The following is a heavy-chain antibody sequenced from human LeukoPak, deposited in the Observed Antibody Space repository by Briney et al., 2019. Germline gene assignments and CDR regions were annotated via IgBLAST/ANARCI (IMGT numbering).Heavy chain of an antibody. D-gene: IGHD2-15*01. Sequence: PSETLSLTCIVSGGSMSSSSYYWGWIRQPPGKGLEWIGSIYYGGSTYYNPSLKSRVTISVDTSKNQFSLKLSSVTAADTAVYYCAREKPGYCSGGSCHNFDYWGQGTLVTVSS. CDR3: AREKPGYCSGGSCHNFDY. V-gene: IGHV4-39*07. J-gene: IGHJ4*02. CDR2: IYYGGST. CDR1: GGSMSSSSYY.